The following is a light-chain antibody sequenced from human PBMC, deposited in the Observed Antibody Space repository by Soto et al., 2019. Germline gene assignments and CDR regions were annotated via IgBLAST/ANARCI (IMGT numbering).Light chain of an antibody. J-gene: IGLJ1*01. CDR3: RSFTSSTTYV. V-gene: IGLV2-14*01. Sequence: QSVLTQPASVSGSPGQSVTISCTGTSSDVGGYNHVSWYQQYPGKAPKLTIYDVSNRPSGVSNRFSGSKSGNTASLTISGLQAEDEADYYCRSFTSSTTYVFGTGTKVTVL. CDR2: DVS. CDR1: SSDVGGYNH.